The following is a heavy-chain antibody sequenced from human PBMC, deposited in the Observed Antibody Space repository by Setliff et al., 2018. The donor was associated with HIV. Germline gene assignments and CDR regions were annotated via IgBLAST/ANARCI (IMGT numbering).Heavy chain of an antibody. Sequence: SQTLSLTCIVSGGSISGSSYYWGWIRQSPGKGLEWIGNMYYSGSTYYNPALKSRLTISVDTSKNQCSLRLTSVTAADTAVYFCARVETTVTSRLDYWGQGTLVTVSS. J-gene: IGHJ4*02. CDR2: MYYSGST. D-gene: IGHD4-17*01. CDR1: GGSISGSSYY. CDR3: ARVETTVTSRLDY. V-gene: IGHV4-39*07.